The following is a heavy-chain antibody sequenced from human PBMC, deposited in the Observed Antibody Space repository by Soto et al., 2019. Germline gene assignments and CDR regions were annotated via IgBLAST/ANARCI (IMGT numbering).Heavy chain of an antibody. V-gene: IGHV3-7*03. J-gene: IGHJ6*02. D-gene: IGHD3-10*01. CDR3: ARVLEYYYGSGSYYRAEVYCGMDV. CDR2: IKQDGSEK. Sequence: EVQLVESGGGLVQPGGSLRLSCAASGFTFSSYWMSWVRQAPGKGLEWVANIKQDGSEKYYVDSVKGRFTISRDNATNSLYLQMNSLRAEDTAVYYCARVLEYYYGSGSYYRAEVYCGMDVWGQGTTVTVSS. CDR1: GFTFSSYW.